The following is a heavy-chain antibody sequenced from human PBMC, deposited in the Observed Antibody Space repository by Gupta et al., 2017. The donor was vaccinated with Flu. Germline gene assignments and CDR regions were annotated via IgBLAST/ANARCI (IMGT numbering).Heavy chain of an antibody. J-gene: IGHJ4*02. D-gene: IGHD2-2*01. V-gene: IGHV4-34*01. CDR2: INHSGST. Sequence: RQPPGKGLEWIGEINHSGSTNYNPSLKSRVTISVDTSKNQFSLKLSSVTAADTAVYYCARPHCGRTSCYLDYWGQGTLVTVSS. CDR3: ARPHCGRTSCYLDY.